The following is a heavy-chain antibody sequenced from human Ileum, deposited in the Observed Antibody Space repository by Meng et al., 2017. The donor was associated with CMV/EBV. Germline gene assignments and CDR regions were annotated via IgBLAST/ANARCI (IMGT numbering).Heavy chain of an antibody. Sequence: HPLRPWPALGTPAATLSCTCPSSVASISAYIWSCIRQPAGKCLECIGRFHTSGTTNYNPSLKSRVTMSVDSSKNQFSLNLSSVTAADTAVYYCATEKWAAAGYGAFDIWGQGTMVTVSS. CDR1: VASISAYI. CDR2: FHTSGTT. CDR3: ATEKWAAAGYGAFDI. V-gene: IGHV4-4*07. J-gene: IGHJ3*02. D-gene: IGHD6-13*01.